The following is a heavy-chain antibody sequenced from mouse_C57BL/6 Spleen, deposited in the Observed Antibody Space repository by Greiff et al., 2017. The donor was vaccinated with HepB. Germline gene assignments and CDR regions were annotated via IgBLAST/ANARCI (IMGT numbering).Heavy chain of an antibody. J-gene: IGHJ4*01. CDR1: GFTFSDYG. Sequence: EVMLVESGGGLVKPGGSLKLSCAASGFTFSDYGMHWVRQAPEKGLEWVAYISSGSSTIYYVDTVKGRFTISRDNAKNPLFLQMTSLRSEDTAMYYCARDYDYGDYWGQGTSVTVSS. CDR2: ISSGSSTI. CDR3: ARDYDYGDY. D-gene: IGHD2-4*01. V-gene: IGHV5-17*01.